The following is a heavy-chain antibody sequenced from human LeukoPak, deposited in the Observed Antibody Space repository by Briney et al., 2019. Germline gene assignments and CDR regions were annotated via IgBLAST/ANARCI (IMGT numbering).Heavy chain of an antibody. D-gene: IGHD1-7*01. CDR2: ISYDGSNK. V-gene: IGHV3-30-3*01. Sequence: GRSLRLSCAASGFTFSSYAMHWVRQAPGKGLEWVAVISYDGSNKYYADSVKGRFTISRDNSKNTLYLQMNSLRAEDTAVYYCAEGNYGAPYYYYGMDVWGQGTTVTVSS. CDR3: AEGNYGAPYYYYGMDV. CDR1: GFTFSSYA. J-gene: IGHJ6*02.